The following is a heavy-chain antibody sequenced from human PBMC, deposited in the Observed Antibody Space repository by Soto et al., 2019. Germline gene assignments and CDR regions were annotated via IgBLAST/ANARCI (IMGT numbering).Heavy chain of an antibody. J-gene: IGHJ6*02. CDR2: IYYSGST. V-gene: IGHV4-31*01. CDR3: ARDRRYSSSSHYYYGMDV. D-gene: IGHD6-6*01. CDR1: GGSISSGGYY. Sequence: QVQLQESGPGLVKPSQTLSLTCTVSGGSISSGGYYWSWIRQHPGKGLEWIGYIYYSGSTYYNPSLKNPVTIIVDTSKNQFSLKLSCVTAADTAVYYCARDRRYSSSSHYYYGMDVWGQGNTVTVSS.